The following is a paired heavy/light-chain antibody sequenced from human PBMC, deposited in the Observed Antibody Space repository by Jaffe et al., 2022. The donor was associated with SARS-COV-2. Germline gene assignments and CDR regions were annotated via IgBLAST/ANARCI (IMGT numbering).Light chain of an antibody. V-gene: IGLV2-14*01. J-gene: IGLJ1*01. Sequence: QSALTQPASVSGSPGQSITISCTGTYNDVGHYPYVSWYQQRPGKAPKLMIYDVTYRPSGVSNRFSGSRSGSTASLTISGLQAEDEADYYCCSYTTSSTRIFGTGTKVTVL. CDR1: YNDVGHYPY. CDR3: CSYTTSSTRI. CDR2: DVT.
Heavy chain of an antibody. CDR2: FNPGGGGT. CDR3: ARGSRYLDH. V-gene: IGHV1-46*01. Sequence: QVQLVQSGAEVKKPGASVKLSCEASGYIFTTEYVHWVRQAPGQGLEWMAIFNPGGGGTNYAQKFQGRITMTSDTSTSTAYIELNSLTSDDTAVYYCARGSRYLDHWGQGVLVTVSS. J-gene: IGHJ4*02. CDR1: GYIFTTEY.